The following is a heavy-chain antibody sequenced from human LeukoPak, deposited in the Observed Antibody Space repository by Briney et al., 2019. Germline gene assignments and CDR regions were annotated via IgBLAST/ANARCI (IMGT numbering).Heavy chain of an antibody. D-gene: IGHD2-2*03. V-gene: IGHV1-46*01. Sequence: ASVKVSCKASGYTFTSYYMHWVRQAPGQGLEWMGIINPSGGSTSYAQKFQGRVTMTRDTSTSTVYMELSSLRAEDTALYYCAKDMLSGALGYCSSTSCYLAAFDIWGQGTMVTVSS. CDR1: GYTFTSYY. CDR2: INPSGGST. CDR3: AKDMLSGALGYCSSTSCYLAAFDI. J-gene: IGHJ3*02.